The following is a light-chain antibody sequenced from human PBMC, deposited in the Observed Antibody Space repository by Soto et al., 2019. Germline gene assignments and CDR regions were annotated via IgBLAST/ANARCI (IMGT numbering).Light chain of an antibody. CDR3: SSYAGDNNLYI. V-gene: IGLV2-8*01. CDR1: SSDVRGYNY. Sequence: QSALTQPPSASGSPGQSVTISCTGTSSDVRGYNYVSWYQQHPGKAPKLMIYEVTKRPSGVPDRFSGSKSGNTASLTVSGLHAEDEADYYCSSYAGDNNLYIFGTGTKLTVL. CDR2: EVT. J-gene: IGLJ1*01.